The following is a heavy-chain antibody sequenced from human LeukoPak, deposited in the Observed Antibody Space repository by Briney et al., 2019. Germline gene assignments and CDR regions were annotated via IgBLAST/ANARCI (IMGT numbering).Heavy chain of an antibody. CDR2: INPNSGGT. Sequence: ASVKVSCKASGYTFTAYYMHWVRQAPGQGLEWMGWINPNSGGTNYAQKFQGRVTMTRDTSISTVYMELSRLRSDDTAVYYCARDFPSSGWYHPFDYWGQGILSPSPQ. V-gene: IGHV1-2*02. CDR3: ARDFPSSGWYHPFDY. J-gene: IGHJ4*02. D-gene: IGHD6-19*01. CDR1: GYTFTAYY.